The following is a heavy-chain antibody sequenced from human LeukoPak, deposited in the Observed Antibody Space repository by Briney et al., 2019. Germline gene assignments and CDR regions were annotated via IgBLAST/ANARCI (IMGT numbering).Heavy chain of an antibody. CDR3: ARYFNWFDP. J-gene: IGHJ5*02. CDR2: IYHSGST. CDR1: GGSISSGGYS. Sequence: SQTLSLTCAVSGGSISSGGYSWSWIRQPPGKGLEWIGYIYHSGSTYYNASLKGRVTISVDRSKNQFSLKLSSVTAADTAVYYCARYFNWFDPWGQGTLVTVSS. V-gene: IGHV4-30-2*01. D-gene: IGHD2/OR15-2a*01.